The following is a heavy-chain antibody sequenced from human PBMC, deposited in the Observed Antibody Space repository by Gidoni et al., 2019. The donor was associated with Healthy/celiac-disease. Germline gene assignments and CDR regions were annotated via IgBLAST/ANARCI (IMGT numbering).Heavy chain of an antibody. Sequence: QVQLQQWGADLLKPSETLSLTCAVYGGSFSGYYWSWIRQPPGKGLEWIGEINHSGSTNYNPSLKSRVTISVDTSKNQFSLKLSSVTAADTAVYYCARPYSSSWYGGLGYFDYWGQGTLVTVSS. CDR1: GGSFSGYY. J-gene: IGHJ4*02. V-gene: IGHV4-34*01. CDR2: INHSGST. D-gene: IGHD6-13*01. CDR3: ARPYSSSWYGGLGYFDY.